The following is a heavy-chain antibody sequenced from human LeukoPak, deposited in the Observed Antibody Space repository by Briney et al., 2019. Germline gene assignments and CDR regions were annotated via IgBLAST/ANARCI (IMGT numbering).Heavy chain of an antibody. CDR2: IDPSDSYT. V-gene: IGHV5-10-1*01. J-gene: IGHJ4*02. CDR3: ARRTHSSDYVDDY. CDR1: GYSFTSYW. Sequence: GESLKISCKGSGYSFTSYWITWVRQMPGKGLEWMGRIDPSDSYTKYSPSLHGHVTISADKSISTAYLQWSSLKASDTAMYYCARRTHSSDYVDDYWGQGTLVTVSS. D-gene: IGHD3-22*01.